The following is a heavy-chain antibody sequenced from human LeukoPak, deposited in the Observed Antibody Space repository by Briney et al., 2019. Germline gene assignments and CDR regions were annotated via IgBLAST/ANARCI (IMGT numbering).Heavy chain of an antibody. CDR1: GYTFTNYG. CDR2: ISAYSGHT. Sequence: ASVKVSCKASGYTFTNYGISWVRQAPGQGPEWMGWISAYSGHTNYAQKLQGRVTMTTDTSTSTAYMELRSLRSGDTAVYYCARDNHSGSWSWFDPWGQGTLVSVSS. J-gene: IGHJ5*02. V-gene: IGHV1-18*01. D-gene: IGHD6-13*01. CDR3: ARDNHSGSWSWFDP.